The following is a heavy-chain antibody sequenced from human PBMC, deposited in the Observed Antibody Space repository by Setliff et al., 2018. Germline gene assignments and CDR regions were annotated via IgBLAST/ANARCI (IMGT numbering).Heavy chain of an antibody. Sequence: SETLSLTCAVYGGSFSGYYWGWIRQPPGKGLEWIGEINHSGSTNYNPSLKSRVTISVDTSKNQFSLKLSSVTAADTAVYYCARGGGLTSYYYYYYYMDVWGKGTTVTVSS. D-gene: IGHD3-10*01. CDR3: ARGGGLTSYYYYYYYMDV. CDR2: INHSGST. CDR1: GGSFSGYY. J-gene: IGHJ6*03. V-gene: IGHV4-34*01.